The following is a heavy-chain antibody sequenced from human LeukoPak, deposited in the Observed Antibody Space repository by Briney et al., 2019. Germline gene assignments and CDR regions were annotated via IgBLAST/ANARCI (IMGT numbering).Heavy chain of an antibody. D-gene: IGHD5-18*01. CDR2: ISGSGGST. CDR1: GFTFSSYA. CDR3: AKDWDSYGVSYFDY. J-gene: IGHJ4*02. Sequence: GGSLRLSCAASGFTFSSYAMSWVRQAPGKGLEWVSAISGSGGSTYYADSMKGRFTISRDNSKNTLYLQMNSLRAEDTAVYYCAKDWDSYGVSYFDYWGQGTLVTVSS. V-gene: IGHV3-23*01.